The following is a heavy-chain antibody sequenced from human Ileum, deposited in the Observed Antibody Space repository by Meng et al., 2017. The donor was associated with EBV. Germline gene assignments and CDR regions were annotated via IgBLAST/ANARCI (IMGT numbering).Heavy chain of an antibody. CDR3: ARSLTTPYYFDD. Sequence: VPLCESGPLHANPPHTLSIPCTSPAEACSSGGYFWSWIRQPPGKGLEWIGYIYYSGNTYYKPSLKSRVTMSVDTSKNQFSLKLSSVTAADTAVYYCARSLTTPYYFDDWGQGTLVTVSS. D-gene: IGHD1-14*01. V-gene: IGHV4-30-4*01. J-gene: IGHJ4*02. CDR2: IYYSGNT. CDR1: AEACSSGGYF.